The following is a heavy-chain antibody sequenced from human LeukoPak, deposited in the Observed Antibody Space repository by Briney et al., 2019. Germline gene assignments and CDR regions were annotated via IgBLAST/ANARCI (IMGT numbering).Heavy chain of an antibody. CDR3: ARDRDTGFDY. D-gene: IGHD1-14*01. Sequence: PGRSLRLSCAASGFTFSSYAMHWVRQAPGKGLEWVAVISYDGSNKYYADSVKGRFTISRDNSKNTLYLQMNSLRAEDTAVYYCARDRDTGFDYWGQGTPVTVSS. CDR2: ISYDGSNK. V-gene: IGHV3-30-3*01. J-gene: IGHJ4*02. CDR1: GFTFSSYA.